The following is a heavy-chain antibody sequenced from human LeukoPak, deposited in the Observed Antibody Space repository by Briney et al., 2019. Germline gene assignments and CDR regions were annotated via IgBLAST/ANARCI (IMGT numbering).Heavy chain of an antibody. CDR3: ATSFGVVIIYPH. CDR2: IYYSGST. Sequence: PSETLSLTCTVSGGSLSSSSYYWGWIRQPPGTGLEWIGSIYYSGSTYYNPSLKSRVTISVDTSKNQSSLKLSSVTAADTAVYYCATSFGVVIIYPHWGQGTLVTVSS. D-gene: IGHD3-3*01. CDR1: GGSLSSSSYY. V-gene: IGHV4-39*07. J-gene: IGHJ4*02.